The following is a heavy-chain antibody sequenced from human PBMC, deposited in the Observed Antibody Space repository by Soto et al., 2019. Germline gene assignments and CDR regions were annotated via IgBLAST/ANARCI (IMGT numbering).Heavy chain of an antibody. CDR1: GDSISSYY. V-gene: IGHV4-59*01. CDR3: ARLRGDGCYFLH. J-gene: IGHJ4*02. D-gene: IGHD2-2*01. Sequence: XETLSLTCTVSGDSISSYYWSWVRQPPGKGLECIGYIHYSGSTNYNPSLKSRVIISVDTSKNQFSLRLSSVTAADTAVYYCARLRGDGCYFLHWGQGTLVTDSS. CDR2: IHYSGST.